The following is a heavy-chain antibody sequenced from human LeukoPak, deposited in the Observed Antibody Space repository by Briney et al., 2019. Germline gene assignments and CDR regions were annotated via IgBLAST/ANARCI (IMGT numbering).Heavy chain of an antibody. J-gene: IGHJ4*02. CDR3: ARASIAAAGFDY. Sequence: KTSETLSLTCTVSGGSVSSGSYYWSWIRQPPGKGLEWIGYIYYSGSTNYNPSLKSRVTISVDTSKNQFSLKLSSVAAADTAVHYCARASIAAAGFDYWGQGTLVTVSS. CDR1: GGSVSSGSYY. D-gene: IGHD6-13*01. CDR2: IYYSGST. V-gene: IGHV4-61*01.